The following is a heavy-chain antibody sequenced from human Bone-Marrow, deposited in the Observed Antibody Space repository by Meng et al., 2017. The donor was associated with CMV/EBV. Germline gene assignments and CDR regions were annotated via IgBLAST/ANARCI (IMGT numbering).Heavy chain of an antibody. D-gene: IGHD6-13*01. J-gene: IGHJ4*02. Sequence: GESLKISCAASGFTFSGSAMSWVRQAPGKGLEWVSTISGGGGSTYSADSVKGRFTISRDSSKNTVYLQMNTLRAEDTDIYYCAKDRSSSFYYFDYWGQGTLVTVSS. V-gene: IGHV3-23*01. CDR1: GFTFSGSA. CDR2: ISGGGGST. CDR3: AKDRSSSFYYFDY.